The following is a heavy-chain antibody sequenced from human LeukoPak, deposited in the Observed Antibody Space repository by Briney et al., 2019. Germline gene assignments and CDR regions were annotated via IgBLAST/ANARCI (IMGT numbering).Heavy chain of an antibody. CDR3: ASRYCSGGSCYGNLYYFDY. CDR1: GFTFSSYS. Sequence: GGSLRLSCAASGFTFSSYSMNWVRQAPGKGLEWVSSISSSSSYIYYAASVKGRFTISRDNAKNSLYLQMNSLRAEDTAVYYCASRYCSGGSCYGNLYYFDYWGQGTLVTVSS. V-gene: IGHV3-21*01. D-gene: IGHD2-15*01. CDR2: ISSSSSYI. J-gene: IGHJ4*02.